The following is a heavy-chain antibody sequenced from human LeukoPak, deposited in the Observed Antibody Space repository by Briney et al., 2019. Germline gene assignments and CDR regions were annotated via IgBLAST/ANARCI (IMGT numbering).Heavy chain of an antibody. CDR3: ARAVAGPAGEYYFDY. CDR1: GFTFSRYS. D-gene: IGHD6-19*01. CDR2: ISSSSNYI. J-gene: IGHJ4*02. V-gene: IGHV3-21*01. Sequence: GGSLRLSCAASGFTFSRYSMNWVRQAPGKGLERVSSISSSSNYIYYADSLKVRFTISRDNAANSLFLQMNSLRAEDTALYYCARAVAGPAGEYYFDYWGQGTLVTVSS.